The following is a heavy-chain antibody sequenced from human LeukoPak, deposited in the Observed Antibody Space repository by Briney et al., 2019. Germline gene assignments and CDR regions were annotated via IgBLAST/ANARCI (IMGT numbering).Heavy chain of an antibody. J-gene: IGHJ4*02. CDR2: IYFGGNT. CDR1: GGSISSYY. Sequence: KPSETLSLTCTVSGGSISSYYWSWIRQPAGKGLEWIGRIYFGGNTKSNPSLKSRVTMSVDTSKNQFSLKLTAVTAADTAVYYCAREDYGYSHWGQGTLVTVSS. D-gene: IGHD5-18*01. CDR3: AREDYGYSH. V-gene: IGHV4-4*07.